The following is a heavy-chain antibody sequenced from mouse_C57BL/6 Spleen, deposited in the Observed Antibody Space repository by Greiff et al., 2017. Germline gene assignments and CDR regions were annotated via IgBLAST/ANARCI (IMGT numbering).Heavy chain of an antibody. V-gene: IGHV1-64*01. CDR1: GYTFTSYW. CDR2: IHPNSGST. Sequence: QVQLQQPGAELVKPGASVKLSCKASGYTFTSYWMHWVKQRPGQGLEWIGMIHPNSGSTNYNEKFKSKATLTVDKSSSTAYMQLSSLTSEDSAVYYWARNYDYEAWFAYWGQGTLVTVSA. D-gene: IGHD2-4*01. J-gene: IGHJ3*01. CDR3: ARNYDYEAWFAY.